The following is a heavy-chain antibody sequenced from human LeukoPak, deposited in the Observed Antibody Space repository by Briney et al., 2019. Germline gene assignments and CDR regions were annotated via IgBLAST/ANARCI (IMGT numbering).Heavy chain of an antibody. V-gene: IGHV1-18*01. CDR3: ARVLWFGELSPGH. D-gene: IGHD3-10*01. Sequence: GASMKVSCKASGYTFRAYDITWVRQAPGQGLEWMGWISVYKGDTKYAQNIQGRVTMTTDTSTSTAYMELTSLRSDDTAVYYCARVLWFGELSPGHWGQGALVTVSS. CDR1: GYTFRAYD. J-gene: IGHJ4*02. CDR2: ISVYKGDT.